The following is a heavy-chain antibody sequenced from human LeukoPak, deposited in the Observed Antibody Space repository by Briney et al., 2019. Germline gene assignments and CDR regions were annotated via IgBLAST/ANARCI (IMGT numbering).Heavy chain of an antibody. CDR3: ARDEDGDSD. V-gene: IGHV1-69*04. CDR1: GGTFSSYA. J-gene: IGHJ4*02. D-gene: IGHD4-17*01. Sequence: SVKASCKASGGTFSSYAISWVRQAPGQGLEWMGRIIPILGIANYAQKFQGRVTITADKSTSTAYMELSSLRSEDTAVYYCARDEDGDSDWGQGTLVTVSS. CDR2: IIPILGIA.